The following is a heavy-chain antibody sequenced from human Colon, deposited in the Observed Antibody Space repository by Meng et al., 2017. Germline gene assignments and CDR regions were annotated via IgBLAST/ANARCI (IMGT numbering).Heavy chain of an antibody. J-gene: IGHJ4*02. D-gene: IGHD3-16*01. CDR3: ASLHWGSPLDY. Sequence: GPLRLSCSVSGYSITSGFYWCWIRQPPGKGLEFIGTIYHSGSTYYNSSLRSRVSISVDPSKNQFSLKLTSVTAADSAVYYCASLHWGSPLDYWGQRTLVTVSS. V-gene: IGHV4-38-2*01. CDR1: GYSITSGFY. CDR2: IYHSGST.